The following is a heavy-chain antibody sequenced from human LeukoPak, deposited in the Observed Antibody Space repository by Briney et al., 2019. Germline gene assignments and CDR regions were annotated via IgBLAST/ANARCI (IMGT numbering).Heavy chain of an antibody. D-gene: IGHD5-12*01. J-gene: IGHJ4*02. CDR2: ISSDGGST. Sequence: GGSLRLSCAASGLTLSSYVMHWVRQAPGKGLECVSGISSDGGSTYYANSVKGRFTISRDNSRNTLYLQMGSLRVEDTGVYYCARGWTYTANTLLEYWGQGTLVTVSS. V-gene: IGHV3-64*01. CDR3: ARGWTYTANTLLEY. CDR1: GLTLSSYV.